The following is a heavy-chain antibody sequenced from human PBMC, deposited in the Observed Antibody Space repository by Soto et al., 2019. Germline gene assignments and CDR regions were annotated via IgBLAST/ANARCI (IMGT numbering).Heavy chain of an antibody. J-gene: IGHJ4*02. Sequence: SQTLSLTCAISGDSVASNSAAWNWIRQSPSRCLEWLGRTYYRSKWYNDYAESAKSRIXXXPXXSXXQXSLXXNSXTPEDTAVYYCATGTGTFEYWGQGALVTVSS. D-gene: IGHD2-8*02. CDR2: TYYRSKWYN. CDR1: GDSVASNSAA. V-gene: IGHV6-1*01. CDR3: ATGTGTFEY.